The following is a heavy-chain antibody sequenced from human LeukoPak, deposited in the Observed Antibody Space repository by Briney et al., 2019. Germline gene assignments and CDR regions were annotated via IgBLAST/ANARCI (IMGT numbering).Heavy chain of an antibody. CDR3: GSSYSSSWPEIDF. CDR1: GLTASSHY. V-gene: IGHV3-66*01. J-gene: IGHJ4*02. D-gene: IGHD6-13*01. CDR2: IYSGGTT. Sequence: AGGSLRFSCAASGLTASSHYMSWVGQAPGKGLEGVSVIYSGGTTYYADSVKGRFTISRDNSKNTLHLQMNSLRAEDTAVYYCGSSYSSSWPEIDFWGQGTLVTVSS.